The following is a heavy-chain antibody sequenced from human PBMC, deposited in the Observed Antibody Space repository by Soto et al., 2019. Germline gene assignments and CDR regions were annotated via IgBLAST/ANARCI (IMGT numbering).Heavy chain of an antibody. V-gene: IGHV4-4*07. Sequence: KPSETLSLTCTVSVDSISIYYWSWIRLPAGKGLEWIGRIDTCGNTINSPSPNRRVTMSAALPKKKFSLKLNSVTVTATAVDFYASSSNTCFQGEGMDVWGQGTTVTVSS. D-gene: IGHD2-2*01. J-gene: IGHJ6*02. CDR3: ASSSNTCFQGEGMDV. CDR2: IDTCGNT. CDR1: VDSISIYY.